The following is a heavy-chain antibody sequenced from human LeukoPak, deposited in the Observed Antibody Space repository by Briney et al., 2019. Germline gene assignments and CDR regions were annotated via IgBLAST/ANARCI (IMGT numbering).Heavy chain of an antibody. V-gene: IGHV1-69*04. D-gene: IGHD3-9*01. CDR3: ARGPSYDILTGSSRGRFTDY. CDR2: IIPILGIA. CDR1: GGTFSSYA. J-gene: IGHJ4*02. Sequence: SVKVSCKASGGTFSSYAISWVRQAPGQGLEWMGRIIPILGIANYAQKFQGRVTITADKSTSTAYMELSSLRSEDTAVYYCARGPSYDILTGSSRGRFTDYWGQGTMVTVSS.